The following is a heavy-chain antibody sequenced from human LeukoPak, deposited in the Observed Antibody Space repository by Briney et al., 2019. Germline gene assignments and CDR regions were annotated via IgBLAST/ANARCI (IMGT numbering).Heavy chain of an antibody. D-gene: IGHD3-22*01. CDR1: GGSISSGSYY. J-gene: IGHJ4*02. V-gene: IGHV4-61*02. Sequence: SETLSLTCTVSGGSISSGSYYWSWIRQPAGKALEWIGRIYTSGSTNYNPSLKSRVTISVDTSKNQFSLKLSSVTAADTAVYYCARDRYYDSSGPPDWGQGTLVTVSS. CDR2: IYTSGST. CDR3: ARDRYYDSSGPPD.